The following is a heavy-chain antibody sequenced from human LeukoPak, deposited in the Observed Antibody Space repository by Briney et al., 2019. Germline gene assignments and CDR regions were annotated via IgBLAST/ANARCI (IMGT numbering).Heavy chain of an antibody. J-gene: IGHJ4*02. D-gene: IGHD3-22*01. Sequence: SVKVSCKASGGTFSSYAISWVRQAPGQGLEWMGGIIPIFGTANYAQKFQGRVTITADESTSTAYMELSSLRSEDTAVYYCASGKRITMIVVALTSLDYWGQGTLVTVSS. CDR1: GGTFSSYA. CDR3: ASGKRITMIVVALTSLDY. V-gene: IGHV1-69*13. CDR2: IIPIFGTA.